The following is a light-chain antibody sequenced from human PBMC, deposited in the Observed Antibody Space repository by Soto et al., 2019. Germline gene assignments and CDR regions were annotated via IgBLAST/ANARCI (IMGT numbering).Light chain of an antibody. CDR3: QQYNSYLLT. V-gene: IGKV1-5*01. J-gene: IGKJ4*01. Sequence: DIQMTQSPSTLSALVGDRVTITCRASQNIGTWLAWYQQKPGKAPKLLIYEGSTLEGGVTSRFSGSGSGKKFTLTISSLQPYDFATYYSQQYNSYLLTFGGGTKVEIQ. CDR1: QNIGTW. CDR2: EGS.